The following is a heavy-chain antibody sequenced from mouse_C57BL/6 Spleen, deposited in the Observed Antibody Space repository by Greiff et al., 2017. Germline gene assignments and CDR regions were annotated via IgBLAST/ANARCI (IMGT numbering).Heavy chain of an antibody. D-gene: IGHD1-1*01. CDR3: AVGLYGSSYDYAMDY. CDR2: IDPSDSYT. J-gene: IGHJ4*01. V-gene: IGHV1-50*01. Sequence: VQLQQSGAELVKPGASVQLSCKASGYTFTSYWMQWVKQRPGQGLEWIGEIDPSDSYTNYNQKFKGKATLTVNTSSSTAYMQLSSLTSEDSAVYYCAVGLYGSSYDYAMDYWGQGTSVTVSS. CDR1: GYTFTSYW.